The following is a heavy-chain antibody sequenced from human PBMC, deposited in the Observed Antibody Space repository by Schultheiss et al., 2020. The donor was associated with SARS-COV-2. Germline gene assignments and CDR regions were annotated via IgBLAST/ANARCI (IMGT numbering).Heavy chain of an antibody. Sequence: SETLSLTCAVYGGSFSGYYWSWIRQPPGKGLEWIGYIYYSGSTNYNPSLKSRVTISVDTSKNQFSLKLSSVTAADTAVYYCARGRVYYDFWSGYWGTSTSIYGMDVWGQGTTVTVSS. CDR1: GGSFSGYY. J-gene: IGHJ6*02. CDR2: IYYSGST. CDR3: ARGRVYYDFWSGYWGTSTSIYGMDV. D-gene: IGHD3-3*01. V-gene: IGHV4-59*12.